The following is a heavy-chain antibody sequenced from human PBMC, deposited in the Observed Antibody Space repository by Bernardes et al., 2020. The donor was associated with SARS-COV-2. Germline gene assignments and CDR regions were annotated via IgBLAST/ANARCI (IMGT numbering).Heavy chain of an antibody. V-gene: IGHV4-31*03. CDR3: ARGELTISGVVRNFDY. J-gene: IGHJ4*02. CDR2: IYYSGST. D-gene: IGHD3-3*01. Sequence: SETLSLTCTVSGGSISSGGYYWSWIRQHPGKGLEWIGYIYYSGSTYYNPSLKSRVTISVDTSKNQFSLKLSSVTAADTAVYYCARGELTISGVVRNFDYWGQGTLVTVSS. CDR1: GGSISSGGYY.